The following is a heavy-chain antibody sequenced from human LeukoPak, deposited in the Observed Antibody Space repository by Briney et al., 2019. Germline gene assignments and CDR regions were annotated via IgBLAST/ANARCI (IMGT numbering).Heavy chain of an antibody. CDR1: GFTFNSYS. D-gene: IGHD3/OR15-3a*01. CDR2: VSSTSSTI. V-gene: IGHV3-48*01. Sequence: GGSLRLSCAASGFTFNSYSMNWVRQAPGKGLEWIAYVSSTSSTIYYADSVKGRFTISRDNAKNSLYLQMNSLRAEDTAVYYCAKVRTGIVDYWGQGTLVTVSS. CDR3: AKVRTGIVDY. J-gene: IGHJ4*02.